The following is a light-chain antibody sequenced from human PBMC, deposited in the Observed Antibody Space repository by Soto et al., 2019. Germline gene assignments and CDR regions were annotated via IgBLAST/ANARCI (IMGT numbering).Light chain of an antibody. CDR3: AAWDDRLGGLI. V-gene: IGLV1-47*01. Sequence: QAVVTQPPSASGTPGQRVTISCSGSSSNVGRNFVTWYRQLPGAAPTLLMYKDDQRPSGLPDRFSGSKSGTSASLAISGLRSEDEADYYCAAWDDRLGGLIFGGGTKLTVL. J-gene: IGLJ2*01. CDR1: SSNVGRNF. CDR2: KDD.